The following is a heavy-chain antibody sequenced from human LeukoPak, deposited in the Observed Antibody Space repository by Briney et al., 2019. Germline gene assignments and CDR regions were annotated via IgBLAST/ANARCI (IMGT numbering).Heavy chain of an antibody. CDR1: GFTFSSYA. CDR2: ISYDGSNK. Sequence: PGGSLRLSCAASGFTFSSYAMHWVRQAPGKGLEWVAVISYDGSNKYYADSVKGRFTISRDNSKNTLYLQMNSLRAEDTAVYYCARDTLQFSGYWGQGTLVTVSS. J-gene: IGHJ4*02. V-gene: IGHV3-30*04. CDR3: ARDTLQFSGY. D-gene: IGHD5-24*01.